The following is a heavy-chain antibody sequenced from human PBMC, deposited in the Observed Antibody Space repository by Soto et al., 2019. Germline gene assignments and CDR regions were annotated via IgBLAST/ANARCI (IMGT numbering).Heavy chain of an antibody. J-gene: IGHJ4*02. V-gene: IGHV1-46*01. D-gene: IGHD7-27*01. CDR1: GYTFTSYY. Sequence: ASVKVSCKASGYTFTSYYIHWVRQAPGQGLEWMGIINPSGGSTSYAQKFQGRVTMTRDTSTSTVYMELSSLRSEDTVVYYCARWSRNWGPFDYWGQGTLVTVSS. CDR3: ARWSRNWGPFDY. CDR2: INPSGGST.